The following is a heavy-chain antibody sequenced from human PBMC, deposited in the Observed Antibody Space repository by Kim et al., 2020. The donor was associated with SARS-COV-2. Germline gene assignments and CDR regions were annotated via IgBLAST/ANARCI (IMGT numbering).Heavy chain of an antibody. CDR2: INHSGST. J-gene: IGHJ3*02. D-gene: IGHD6-6*01. CDR1: GGSFSGYY. Sequence: SETLSLTCAVYGGSFSGYYWSWIRQPPGKGLEWIGEINHSGSTNYNPSLKSRVTISVDTSKNQFSLKLSSVTAADTAVYYCARVSGGIAARRCAAFDIWG. V-gene: IGHV4-34*01. CDR3: ARVSGGIAARRCAAFDI.